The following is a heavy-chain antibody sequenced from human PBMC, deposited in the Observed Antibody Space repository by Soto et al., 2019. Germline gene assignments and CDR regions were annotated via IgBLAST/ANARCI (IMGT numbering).Heavy chain of an antibody. CDR2: IRSGANNYLT. Sequence: QPGGSLRLSCAASGFSFTDSAMHWVRQAPGKGLEWIARIRSGANNYLTAYPASVTGRFTISRDDSKNTAYLQMDGLTSEDKAMYFCARGGGMGVNDHWGQGTMVTVSS. D-gene: IGHD3-16*01. V-gene: IGHV3-73*01. CDR3: ARGGGMGVNDH. J-gene: IGHJ4*02. CDR1: GFSFTDSA.